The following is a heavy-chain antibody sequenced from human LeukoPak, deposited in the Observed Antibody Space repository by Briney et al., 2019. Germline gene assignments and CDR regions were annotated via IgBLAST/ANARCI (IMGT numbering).Heavy chain of an antibody. CDR3: ARRSSGWYGGLFDP. Sequence: GESLKISCKASGSSFTSYWIGWVPQMPGKGLEWVGIIYAGDSDTRYSPSFQGQVTISADKSISTAYLQWSSLKASDTAMYYCARRSSGWYGGLFDPWGQGTLVTVSS. V-gene: IGHV5-51*01. CDR2: IYAGDSDT. CDR1: GSSFTSYW. D-gene: IGHD6-19*01. J-gene: IGHJ5*02.